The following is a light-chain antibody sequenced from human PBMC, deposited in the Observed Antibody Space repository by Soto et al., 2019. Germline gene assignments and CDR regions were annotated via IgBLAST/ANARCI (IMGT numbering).Light chain of an antibody. CDR3: ETWDSSTRV. CDR1: SGHSSYI. V-gene: IGLV4-60*02. J-gene: IGLJ3*02. Sequence: QLVLTQSSSASASLGSSVKLTCTLSSGHSSYIIAWHQQQPGKAPRYLMKLEGSGSYNKGSGVPDRFSGSSSGADRYLTISKLQFEDEADYYCETWDSSTRVFGGGTKLTVL. CDR2: LEGSGSY.